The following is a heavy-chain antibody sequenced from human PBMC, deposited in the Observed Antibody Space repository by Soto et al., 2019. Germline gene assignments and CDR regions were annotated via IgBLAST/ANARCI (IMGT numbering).Heavy chain of an antibody. J-gene: IGHJ4*02. D-gene: IGHD1-26*01. V-gene: IGHV3-21*01. CDR1: GFPFSSYS. Sequence: GGSLRLSCAASGFPFSSYSMNWVRQAPGKGLEWVSSISSSSSYIYYADSVKGRFTISRDNAKNSLYLQMNSLRAEDTAVYYCARGSGSGYFDYWGQGTLVTVSS. CDR2: ISSSSSYI. CDR3: ARGSGSGYFDY.